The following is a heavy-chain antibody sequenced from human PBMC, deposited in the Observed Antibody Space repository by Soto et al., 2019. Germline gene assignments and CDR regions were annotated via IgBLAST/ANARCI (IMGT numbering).Heavy chain of an antibody. CDR1: GYSVSSNSAA. CDR3: AAMEQGDYGMDV. J-gene: IGHJ6*02. Sequence: SQTLSLTCAISGYSVSSNSAAWNWIRQSPSRGLEWLGRTYYRYKWYNDYAVSVKSRITINPDTSKNQFSLQLNSVTPEDTAVYYCAAMEQGDYGMDVWGQGTTVTVSS. V-gene: IGHV6-1*01. D-gene: IGHD5-18*01. CDR2: TYYRYKWYN.